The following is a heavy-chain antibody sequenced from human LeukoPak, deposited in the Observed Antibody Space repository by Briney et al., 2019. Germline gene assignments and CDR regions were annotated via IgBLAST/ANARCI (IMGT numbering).Heavy chain of an antibody. CDR1: GFTFSSYG. D-gene: IGHD2-15*01. CDR2: ISYDGSNK. V-gene: IGHV3-30*18. CDR3: AKVVVVAATVGLSGMDV. Sequence: GRSLRLSCAASGFTFSSYGMHWVRQAPGKGLEWVAVISYDGSNKYYADSVKGRFTISRDNSKNTLYLQMNSLRAEDTAVCYCAKVVVVAATVGLSGMDVWGQGTTVTVSS. J-gene: IGHJ6*02.